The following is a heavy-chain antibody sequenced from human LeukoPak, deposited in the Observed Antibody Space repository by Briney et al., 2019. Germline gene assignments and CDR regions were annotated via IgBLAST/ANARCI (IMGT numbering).Heavy chain of an antibody. Sequence: GGSLRLSCAASGFTFSSYGMPWVRQAPGKGLEWVAVISYDGSNKYYADSVKGRFTISRDNSKNTLYLQMNSLRAEDTAVYYCARAPYYYGSGSFLDWFDPWGQGTLVTVSS. CDR1: GFTFSSYG. D-gene: IGHD3-10*01. CDR2: ISYDGSNK. V-gene: IGHV3-30*03. J-gene: IGHJ5*02. CDR3: ARAPYYYGSGSFLDWFDP.